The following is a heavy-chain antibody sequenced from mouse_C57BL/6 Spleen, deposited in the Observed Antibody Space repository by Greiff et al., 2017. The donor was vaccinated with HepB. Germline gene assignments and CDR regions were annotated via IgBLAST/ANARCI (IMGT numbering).Heavy chain of an antibody. CDR1: GFNIKDYY. CDR3: ARSRGYCYDGSFAY. J-gene: IGHJ3*01. D-gene: IGHD2-12*01. Sequence: VQLKQSGAELVKPGASVKLSCTASGFNIKDYYMHWVKQRTEQGLEWIGRIDPEDGETKYAPKFQGTATITADTSSNTASLKLSSLTSEDAAVYYCARSRGYCYDGSFAYWGQGTLVTVSA. CDR2: IDPEDGET. V-gene: IGHV14-2*01.